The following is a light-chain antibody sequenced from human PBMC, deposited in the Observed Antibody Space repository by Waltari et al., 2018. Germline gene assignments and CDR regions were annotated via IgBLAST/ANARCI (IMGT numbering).Light chain of an antibody. V-gene: IGLV1-44*01. Sequence: QSALTPPPSVSGTPGQRVTISCSGSSSNIGSRAVTWYQQLPGTAPKLLIYGNDHRPSGVPDRFSGSKSGTSASRAISGLQSEDEADYYCATWDDSLNWVFGGGTKLTVL. CDR3: ATWDDSLNWV. CDR2: GND. J-gene: IGLJ3*02. CDR1: SSNIGSRA.